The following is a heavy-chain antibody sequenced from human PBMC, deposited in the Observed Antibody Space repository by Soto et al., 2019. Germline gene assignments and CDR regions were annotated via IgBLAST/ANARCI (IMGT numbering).Heavy chain of an antibody. CDR3: ARDFRTPPRYYGMAV. J-gene: IGHJ6*02. Sequence: GASVKVSCKASGYTFTSYGISWVRQAPGQGLEWMGWISAYNGNTNYAQKLQGRVTMTTDTSTSTAYMELRSLRSDDTAVYYCARDFRTPPRYYGMAVWGQGTTVTVSS. CDR2: ISAYNGNT. V-gene: IGHV1-18*01. CDR1: GYTFTSYG. D-gene: IGHD2-2*01.